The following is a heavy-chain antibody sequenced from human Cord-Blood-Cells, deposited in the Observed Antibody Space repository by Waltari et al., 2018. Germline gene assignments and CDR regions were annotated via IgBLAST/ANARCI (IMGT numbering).Heavy chain of an antibody. CDR2: IYYSGST. Sequence: QVQLQESGPGLVKPSETLSLTCTVPGGSISSYYWSWIRQPPGKGLEWIGYIYYSGSTNYNPSLKSRVTISVDTSKNQFSLKLSSVTAADTAVYYCARGGTAMVIDYWGQGTLVTVSS. CDR1: GGSISSYY. D-gene: IGHD5-18*01. J-gene: IGHJ4*02. CDR3: ARGGTAMVIDY. V-gene: IGHV4-59*01.